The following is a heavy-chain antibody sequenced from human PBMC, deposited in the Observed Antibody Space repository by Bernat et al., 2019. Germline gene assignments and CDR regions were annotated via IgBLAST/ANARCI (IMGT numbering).Heavy chain of an antibody. Sequence: QVQLVESGGGVVQPGRSLRLSCAASGFTFSSYAMHWVRQAPGKGLEWVAVISYDGSNKYYADSVKGRFTISRDNSKNTLYLQMNSLRAEDTAVYYCARDERGYGGYGRYWGQGTLVTVSS. CDR1: GFTFSSYA. J-gene: IGHJ4*02. V-gene: IGHV3-30*01. CDR3: ARDERGYGGYGRY. D-gene: IGHD5-12*01. CDR2: ISYDGSNK.